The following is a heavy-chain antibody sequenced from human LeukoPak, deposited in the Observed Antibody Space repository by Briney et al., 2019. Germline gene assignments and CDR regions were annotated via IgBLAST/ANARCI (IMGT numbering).Heavy chain of an antibody. CDR3: ARGAPYYYGSGSTFDY. V-gene: IGHV4-34*01. J-gene: IGHJ4*02. D-gene: IGHD3-10*01. Sequence: SETLSLTCSVYGGSFRGYYWSWIRQPPGKGLEWIGEINHSGSTNYNPSLKSRVTISVDTSKNQFSLKLSSVTAADTAVYYCARGAPYYYGSGSTFDYWVQGTLVTVSS. CDR1: GGSFRGYY. CDR2: INHSGST.